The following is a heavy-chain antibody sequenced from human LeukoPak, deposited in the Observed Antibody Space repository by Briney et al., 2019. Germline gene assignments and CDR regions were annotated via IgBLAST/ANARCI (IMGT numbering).Heavy chain of an antibody. V-gene: IGHV4-38-2*02. CDR2: IYHSGST. J-gene: IGHJ4*02. D-gene: IGHD3-3*01. Sequence: SETLSLTCTVSGYSISSGYYWGWIRQPPGQGLEWIGSIYHSGSTYYNPSLKSRVTISVDTSKNQFSLKLSSVTAADTAVYYCARATILEWLFYWDYWGQGTLVTVSS. CDR3: ARATILEWLFYWDY. CDR1: GYSISSGYY.